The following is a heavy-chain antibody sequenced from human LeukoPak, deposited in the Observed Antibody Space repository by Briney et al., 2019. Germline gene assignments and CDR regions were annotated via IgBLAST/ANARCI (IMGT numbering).Heavy chain of an antibody. CDR1: GFTFSSYS. V-gene: IGHV3-21*01. D-gene: IGHD1-26*01. Sequence: GGSLRLSCAASGFTFSSYSMNWVRQAPGKGLEWVSSISSSRSYIYYADSVKGRFTISRDNAKNSLYLQMNSLRAEDTAVYYCARLIVGANFDYWGQGTLVTVSS. CDR2: ISSSRSYI. J-gene: IGHJ4*02. CDR3: ARLIVGANFDY.